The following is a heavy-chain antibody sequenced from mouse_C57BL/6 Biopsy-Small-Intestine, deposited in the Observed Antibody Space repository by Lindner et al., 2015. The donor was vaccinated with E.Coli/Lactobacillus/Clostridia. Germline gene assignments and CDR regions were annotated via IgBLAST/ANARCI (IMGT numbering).Heavy chain of an antibody. J-gene: IGHJ2*01. CDR3: ARWGYYYGTSSYYFDY. CDR1: GFTFSDYG. CDR2: ISSDNSII. V-gene: IGHV5-17*01. Sequence: VQLQESGGGLVKPGGSLKLSCAASGFTFSDYGMHWVRQAPEKGLEGVAYISSDNSIINYADTVKGRFTISRDNAKNTLFLQMTSLRSEDTAMYYCARWGYYYGTSSYYFDYWGQGTTLTVSS. D-gene: IGHD1-1*01.